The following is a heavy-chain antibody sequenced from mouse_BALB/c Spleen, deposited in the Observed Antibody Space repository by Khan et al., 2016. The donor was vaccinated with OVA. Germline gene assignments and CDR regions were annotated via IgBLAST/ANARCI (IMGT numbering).Heavy chain of an antibody. CDR2: ISSGSNTI. CDR1: GFTFSSFG. J-gene: IGHJ2*01. V-gene: IGHV5-17*02. D-gene: IGHD4-1*01. Sequence: EVELVESGGGLVQPGGSRKLSCAASGFTFSSFGMHWVRQAPEMGLEWVAYISSGSNTIYYADTVKGRFTISRDNPKNTLFLQMTSLRSEDTAMYYYASRDTGTWGFFDYWGQGTTLTVSS. CDR3: ASRDTGTWGFFDY.